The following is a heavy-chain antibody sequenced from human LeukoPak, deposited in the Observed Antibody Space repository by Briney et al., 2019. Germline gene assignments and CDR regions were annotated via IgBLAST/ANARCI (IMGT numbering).Heavy chain of an antibody. Sequence: PGGSLRLSCAASGFTVSSNYMSWVRQAPGKGLEWVSVIYSGGSTYYADSVKGRFTISRDNSKNTLYLQMNSLRAEDTAVYYCARVPSVSVAGFDYWGQGTLVTVSS. CDR3: ARVPSVSVAGFDY. CDR1: GFTVSSNY. CDR2: IYSGGST. D-gene: IGHD2-21*01. J-gene: IGHJ4*02. V-gene: IGHV3-66*01.